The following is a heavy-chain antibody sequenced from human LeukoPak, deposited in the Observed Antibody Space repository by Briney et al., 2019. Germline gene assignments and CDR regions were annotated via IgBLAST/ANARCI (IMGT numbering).Heavy chain of an antibody. Sequence: ASVKVSCKASGGTFSSYAISWVRQAPGQGXXXXXGIIPIFGTANYAQKFQGRVTITADESTSTAYMELSSLRSEDTAVYYCARAGITMVRGVLDPWGQGTLVTVSS. CDR3: ARAGITMVRGVLDP. D-gene: IGHD3-10*01. CDR2: IIPIFGTA. J-gene: IGHJ5*02. V-gene: IGHV1-69*13. CDR1: GGTFSSYA.